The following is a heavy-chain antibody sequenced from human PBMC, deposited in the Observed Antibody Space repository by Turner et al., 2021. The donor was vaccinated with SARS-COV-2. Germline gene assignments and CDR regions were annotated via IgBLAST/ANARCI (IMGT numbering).Heavy chain of an antibody. D-gene: IGHD1-26*01. J-gene: IGHJ4*02. CDR1: GYTFTSYG. Sequence: VQLVQSGAEVKKPGASVTVSSKASGYTFTSYGISWVRQAPGQGRVGMVWYSPYNCNTNYAQKLQSRVTMTTNTSTSTAYMEVRTLRSDDTAVDYCAKAPREGWDQDYWGQGTLVTVSS. V-gene: IGHV1-18*01. CDR2: YSPYNCNT. CDR3: AKAPREGWDQDY.